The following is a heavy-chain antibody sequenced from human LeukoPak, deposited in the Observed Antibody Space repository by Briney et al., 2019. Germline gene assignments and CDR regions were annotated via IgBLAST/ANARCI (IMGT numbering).Heavy chain of an antibody. D-gene: IGHD3-22*01. CDR2: ISGSGGTI. V-gene: IGHV3-23*01. Sequence: GGSLRLSCAASGFTLSDYAMSWVRQAPGKGLEWVSGISGSGGTIYYADSVKGRFTISRYNSKNTMYLQMTSMRDDDTALYYCTKGPQVGSGYHPDYWGQGTLVTVSS. CDR1: GFTLSDYA. CDR3: TKGPQVGSGYHPDY. J-gene: IGHJ4*02.